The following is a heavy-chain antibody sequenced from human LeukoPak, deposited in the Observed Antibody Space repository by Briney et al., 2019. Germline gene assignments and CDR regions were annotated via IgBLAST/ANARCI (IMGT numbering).Heavy chain of an antibody. J-gene: IGHJ4*02. CDR2: IKEDGSKK. CDR3: ARDGDGRGEDFDY. CDR1: GFTFSPYA. D-gene: IGHD4-17*01. Sequence: PGGSLRLSCAASGFTFSPYAMSWVRQAPGKGLEWVANIKEDGSKKNHLDSVKGRFTISRDNAKNFLYLQMNSLRVEDTALYYCARDGDGRGEDFDYWGQGILVTVSS. V-gene: IGHV3-7*01.